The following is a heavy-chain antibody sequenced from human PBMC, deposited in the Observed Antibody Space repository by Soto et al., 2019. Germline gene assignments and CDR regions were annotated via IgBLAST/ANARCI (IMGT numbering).Heavy chain of an antibody. Sequence: SVKVSCKASGGTFSSYAISWVRQAPGQGLEWMGGIIPIFGTANYAQKFQGRVTITADESTSTAYMELSSLRSEDTAVYYCARGFPPGGLATYYYDSSGYYPQYYFDYWGQGTLVTVTS. CDR2: IIPIFGTA. CDR3: ARGFPPGGLATYYYDSSGYYPQYYFDY. V-gene: IGHV1-69*13. CDR1: GGTFSSYA. J-gene: IGHJ4*02. D-gene: IGHD3-22*01.